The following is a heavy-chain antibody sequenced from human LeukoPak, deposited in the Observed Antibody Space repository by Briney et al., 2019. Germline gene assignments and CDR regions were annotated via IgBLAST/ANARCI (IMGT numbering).Heavy chain of an antibody. D-gene: IGHD6-19*01. J-gene: IGHJ3*02. CDR2: ISSSSSYI. CDR1: GFTFSSYS. Sequence: KPGGSLRLSCAASGFTFSSYSMNWVRQAPGKGLEWVSSISSSSSYIYYADSVKGRFTISRDNAKNSLYLQMNSLRAEDTAVYYCARSIGYSSGQRLAFDIWGQGTMVTVSS. CDR3: ARSIGYSSGQRLAFDI. V-gene: IGHV3-21*01.